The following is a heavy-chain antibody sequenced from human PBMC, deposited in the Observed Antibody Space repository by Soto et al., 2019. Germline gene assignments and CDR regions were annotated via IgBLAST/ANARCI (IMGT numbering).Heavy chain of an antibody. CDR3: ARDRTAADYYYYYGMDV. D-gene: IGHD5-18*01. Sequence: PGGSLRLSCAASGFTFSSYSINWVRQAQGKGLEWVSSISSSSSYIYYADSVKGRFTISRDNAKNSLYLQMNSLRAEDTAVYYCARDRTAADYYYYYGMDVWGQGTTVTVSS. V-gene: IGHV3-21*01. CDR1: GFTFSSYS. J-gene: IGHJ6*02. CDR2: ISSSSSYI.